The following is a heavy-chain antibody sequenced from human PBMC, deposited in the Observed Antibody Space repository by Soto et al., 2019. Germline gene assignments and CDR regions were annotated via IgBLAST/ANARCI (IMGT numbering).Heavy chain of an antibody. J-gene: IGHJ4*02. CDR3: ARDGYYYDSSGYQRVYYFDY. V-gene: IGHV4-59*01. CDR2: IYYSGST. CDR1: GGSISSYY. Sequence: QVQLQESGPGLVKPSETLSLTCTVSGGSISSYYWNWIRQPPGKGLEWIGYIYYSGSTNFNPSLKSRVTISVDTSKNQFSLKLSYVTAADTAVYYCARDGYYYDSSGYQRVYYFDYWGQGTLVTVSS. D-gene: IGHD3-22*01.